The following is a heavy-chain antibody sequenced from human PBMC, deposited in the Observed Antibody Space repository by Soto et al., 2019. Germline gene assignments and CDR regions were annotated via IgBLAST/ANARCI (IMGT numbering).Heavy chain of an antibody. V-gene: IGHV4-38-2*02. Sequence: SETLSLTCTFSVYSINSDDYWGWIRQPPGKGLEWIASIYHSVSTFYNPSLRSRVTISIDTSKNQFSLRLTAVTAADTAMYYCARKASYASGRINLFNCLGQRTLVIVSS. CDR1: VYSINSDDY. D-gene: IGHD3-10*01. CDR3: ARKASYASGRINLFNC. J-gene: IGHJ4*02. CDR2: IYHSVST.